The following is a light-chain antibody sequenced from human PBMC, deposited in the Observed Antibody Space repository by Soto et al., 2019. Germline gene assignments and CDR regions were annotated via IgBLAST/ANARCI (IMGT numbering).Light chain of an antibody. CDR1: SSDVGGYNY. CDR2: DVS. CDR3: SSYTSSRGVV. J-gene: IGLJ2*01. Sequence: QSALTQPASVSGSPGQSITISCTGTSSDVGGYNYVSWYQQRPGKAPKLMIYDVSNRPSGVSNRFSGSKSGNTASLTISGLQAEDEADYYCSSYTSSRGVVFGGGTKLTVL. V-gene: IGLV2-14*01.